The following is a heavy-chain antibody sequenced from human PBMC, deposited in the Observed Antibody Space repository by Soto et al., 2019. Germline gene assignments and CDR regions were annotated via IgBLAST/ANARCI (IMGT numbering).Heavy chain of an antibody. J-gene: IGHJ4*02. V-gene: IGHV3-7*03. CDR2: IEHGGGEK. CDR3: ATGRGGYNHYFDD. D-gene: IGHD5-12*01. Sequence: GGSLRLSCAASGFPFSGYWMSWVRQAPGKGLEWVANIEHGGGEKNYVDSVKGRFIISRDNTKNSVYLQLNSLRSEDTALYYCATGRGGYNHYFDDWGQGAMVTVSS. CDR1: GFPFSGYW.